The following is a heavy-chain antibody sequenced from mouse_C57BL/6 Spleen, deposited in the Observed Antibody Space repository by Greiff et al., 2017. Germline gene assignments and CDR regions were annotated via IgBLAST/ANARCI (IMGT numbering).Heavy chain of an antibody. Sequence: EVQLQESGPELVKPGASVKISCKASGYSFTGYYMNWVKQSPEKSLEWIGEINPSTGGTTYNQKFKAKATLTVDKSSSTAYMQLKSLTSEDSAVYYCASRPLYGNYEYFDVWGTGTTVTVSS. CDR1: GYSFTGYY. CDR3: ASRPLYGNYEYFDV. J-gene: IGHJ1*03. V-gene: IGHV1-42*01. D-gene: IGHD2-1*01. CDR2: INPSTGGT.